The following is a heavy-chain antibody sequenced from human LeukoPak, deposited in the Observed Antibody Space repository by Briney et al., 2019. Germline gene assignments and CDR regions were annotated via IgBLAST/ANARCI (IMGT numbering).Heavy chain of an antibody. J-gene: IGHJ6*02. Sequence: GGSLRLSCAASGFTFSSYDMSWVRQAPRAGLEWVSVISGSGGSTSYADSVKGRFTVSRDNAKNSLSLQMNSLRAEDTAVYYCARNYCNSNSCYYYYYNGMDVWGQGTTVTVSS. CDR1: GFTFSSYD. CDR2: ISGSGGST. D-gene: IGHD2-2*01. V-gene: IGHV3-23*01. CDR3: ARNYCNSNSCYYYYYNGMDV.